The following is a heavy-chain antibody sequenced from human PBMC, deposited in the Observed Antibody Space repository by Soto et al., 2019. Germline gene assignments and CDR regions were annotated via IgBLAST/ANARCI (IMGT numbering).Heavy chain of an antibody. CDR3: ARVPIVLVPAAPDY. V-gene: IGHV3-21*01. Sequence: GGSLRLSCAASGFTFSSYSMNWVRQAPGKGLEWVSSISSSSSYIYYADSVKGRFTISRDNAKNSLYLQMNSLRAEDTAVYYCARVPIVLVPAAPDYWGQGTLVTVPQ. J-gene: IGHJ4*02. D-gene: IGHD2-2*01. CDR1: GFTFSSYS. CDR2: ISSSSSYI.